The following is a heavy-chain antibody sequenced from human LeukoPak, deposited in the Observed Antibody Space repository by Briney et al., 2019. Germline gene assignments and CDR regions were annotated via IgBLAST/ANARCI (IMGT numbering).Heavy chain of an antibody. V-gene: IGHV4-4*07. CDR2: IYTSGST. Sequence: SETLSLTCTVSGGSISSYYWSWIRQPAGKGLEWIGRIYTSGSTNYNPSLKSRVTMSVDTSKNQFSLKLRSVTAADTAVYYCARDVRSGWYAYFDYWGQGTLVTVSS. D-gene: IGHD6-19*01. J-gene: IGHJ4*02. CDR3: ARDVRSGWYAYFDY. CDR1: GGSISSYY.